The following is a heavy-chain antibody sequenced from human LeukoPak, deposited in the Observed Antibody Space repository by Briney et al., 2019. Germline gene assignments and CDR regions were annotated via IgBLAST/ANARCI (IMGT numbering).Heavy chain of an antibody. CDR3: ATGKGYHYY. J-gene: IGHJ4*02. CDR1: GGSISNYY. CDR2: ISDSGSA. Sequence: SETLSLTCTVSGGSISNYYWTWIRQPPGKGLEWVGHISDSGSANYNPSLKSRVTISGDTSKNQVSLSLGSVTAADTAVYYCATGKGYHYYWGQGTLVTVSS. D-gene: IGHD5-12*01. V-gene: IGHV4-59*01.